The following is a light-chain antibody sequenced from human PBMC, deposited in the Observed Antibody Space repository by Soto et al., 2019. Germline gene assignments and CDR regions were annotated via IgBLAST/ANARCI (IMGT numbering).Light chain of an antibody. J-gene: IGLJ1*01. CDR1: SSDVGNSNG. Sequence: QSALTQPPSVSGSPGQSVAISCTGTSSDVGNSNGVSWYQQPPGTAPKLMIYDVSNRPSGVPDRFSGSKSGNTASLTISGLQAEDEADSYCSSYTTSSTYVFGTGTKLTVL. CDR3: SSYTTSSTYV. V-gene: IGLV2-18*02. CDR2: DVS.